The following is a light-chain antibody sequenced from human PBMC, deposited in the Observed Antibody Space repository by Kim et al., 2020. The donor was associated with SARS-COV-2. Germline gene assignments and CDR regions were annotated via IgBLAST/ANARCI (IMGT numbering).Light chain of an antibody. Sequence: ASVGDRVTFTCRASQVIGSWLAWYQQKPGKAPKLLIYDASSLESGVPARFSGSGSGTEFTLTISSLLPDDFATYYCQPYNNYPMYTFGQGTKLEI. CDR1: QVIGSW. V-gene: IGKV1-5*01. CDR2: DAS. CDR3: QPYNNYPMYT. J-gene: IGKJ2*01.